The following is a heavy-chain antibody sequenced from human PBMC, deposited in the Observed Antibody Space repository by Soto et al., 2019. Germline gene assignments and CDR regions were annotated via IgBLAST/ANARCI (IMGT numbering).Heavy chain of an antibody. Sequence: GGSLRLSCAASGFTFSSYAMSWVRQAPGKGLEWVSAISGSGGSTYYADSVKGRFTISRDNSKNTLYLQMNSLRAEDTAVYYCAKDRAVLRYFDWLFFGMDVWGQGTTVTVSS. D-gene: IGHD3-9*01. J-gene: IGHJ6*02. CDR3: AKDRAVLRYFDWLFFGMDV. V-gene: IGHV3-23*01. CDR1: GFTFSSYA. CDR2: ISGSGGST.